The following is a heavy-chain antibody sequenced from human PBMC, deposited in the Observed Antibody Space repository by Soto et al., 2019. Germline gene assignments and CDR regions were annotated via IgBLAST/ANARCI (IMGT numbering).Heavy chain of an antibody. CDR3: ARAAHYYDSSVPIDY. Sequence: QVQLQESGPGLVKPSQTLSLTCTVSGGSISSGGYYWSWIRQHPGKGLEWIGYIYYSGSTYYNPSLKSRFTISVDTSKKHFSLKLSSVTAADTAVYYCARAAHYYDSSVPIDYWGQGTLVTVSS. V-gene: IGHV4-31*03. CDR1: GGSISSGGYY. CDR2: IYYSGST. J-gene: IGHJ4*02. D-gene: IGHD3-22*01.